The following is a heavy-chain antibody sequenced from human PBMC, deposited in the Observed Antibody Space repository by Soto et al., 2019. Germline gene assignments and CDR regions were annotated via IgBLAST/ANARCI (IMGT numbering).Heavy chain of an antibody. V-gene: IGHV3-33*01. Sequence: PGGSLRLSCAASGFTFSSYGMHWVRQAPGKGLEWVAVIWYDGSNKYYADSVKGRFTISRDNSKNTLYLQMNSLRAEDTAVYYCARDSYSSGLTDDGAFDIWGQGTMVTVSS. J-gene: IGHJ3*02. CDR2: IWYDGSNK. D-gene: IGHD6-19*01. CDR1: GFTFSSYG. CDR3: ARDSYSSGLTDDGAFDI.